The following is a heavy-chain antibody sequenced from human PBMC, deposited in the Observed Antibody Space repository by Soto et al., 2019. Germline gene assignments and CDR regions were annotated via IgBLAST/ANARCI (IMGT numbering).Heavy chain of an antibody. D-gene: IGHD3-16*02. V-gene: IGHV4-39*01. Sequence: SETLSLTCTVSGGSISSSSYYWGWIRQPPGKGLEWIGSIYYSGSTYYNPSLKSRVTISVDTSKNQFSLKLSSVTAADTAVYYCARHFYYEITFGGVIAKPNFDYWGQGTLVTVSS. CDR3: ARHFYYEITFGGVIAKPNFDY. J-gene: IGHJ4*02. CDR2: IYYSGST. CDR1: GGSISSSSYY.